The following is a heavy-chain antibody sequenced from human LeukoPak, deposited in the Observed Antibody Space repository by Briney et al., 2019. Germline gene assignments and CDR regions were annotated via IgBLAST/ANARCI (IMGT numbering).Heavy chain of an antibody. D-gene: IGHD3-3*01. CDR1: GGTFSSYA. V-gene: IGHV1-69*01. CDR3: ARHHTIFGVVNPNYCYYGMDV. Sequence: SVKVSCKASGGTFSSYAISWVRQAPGQGLEWMGGIIRIFGITNYAQKFQGRVTITADESTSTAYMELSSLRSEDTAVYYCARHHTIFGVVNPNYCYYGMDVWGQGTTVTVSS. CDR2: IIRIFGIT. J-gene: IGHJ6*02.